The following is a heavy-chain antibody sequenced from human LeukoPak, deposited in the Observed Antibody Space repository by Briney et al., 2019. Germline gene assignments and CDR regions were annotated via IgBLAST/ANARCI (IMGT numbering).Heavy chain of an antibody. D-gene: IGHD6-19*01. Sequence: GGSLRLSCAASGFTFSSYSMNWVRQAPGKGLEWVSSISSSSSYIYYADSVKGRFTISRDSAKNSLYPQMNSLRAEDTAVYYCARVGQYSSGWYGGQGTLVTVSS. J-gene: IGHJ4*02. CDR2: ISSSSSYI. CDR3: ARVGQYSSGWY. CDR1: GFTFSSYS. V-gene: IGHV3-21*01.